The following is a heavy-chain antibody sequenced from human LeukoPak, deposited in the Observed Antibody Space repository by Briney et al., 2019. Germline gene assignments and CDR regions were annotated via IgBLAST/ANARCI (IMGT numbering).Heavy chain of an antibody. Sequence: PSETLSLTCTVSGGSISSYYWSWIRQPPGKGLEWIGYVYYSGSTNYNPSLKSRVIISVDTSKKQFSLKLSSVTAEDTAVYFCAKVNCGGDCSLFDYWGQGTLVTVSS. CDR2: VYYSGST. J-gene: IGHJ4*02. D-gene: IGHD2-21*02. CDR3: AKVNCGGDCSLFDY. V-gene: IGHV4-59*01. CDR1: GGSISSYY.